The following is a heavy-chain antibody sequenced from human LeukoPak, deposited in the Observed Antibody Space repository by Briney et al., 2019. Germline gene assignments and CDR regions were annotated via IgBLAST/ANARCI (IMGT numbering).Heavy chain of an antibody. D-gene: IGHD2-2*01. CDR2: ICGIGGST. Sequence: PGGTLRLSCAASGVTFSSYATSWVRHGPGKGLEWVLAICGIGGSTYYSDSVKGRFTISRDNSNNTLYLQMNSLRAEDTAVYYCAKDPYLYQLLPVGAFDIWGQGTMVTVSS. CDR1: GVTFSSYA. J-gene: IGHJ3*02. CDR3: AKDPYLYQLLPVGAFDI. V-gene: IGHV3-23*01.